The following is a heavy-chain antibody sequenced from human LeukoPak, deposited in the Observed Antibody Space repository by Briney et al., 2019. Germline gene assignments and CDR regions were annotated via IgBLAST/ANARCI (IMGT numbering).Heavy chain of an antibody. J-gene: IGHJ6*03. CDR2: FHHSGST. V-gene: IGHV4-59*01. Sequence: SETLSLTCTVSGGSISSYYWTWIRQSPGKGLEWIGFFHHSGSTNYNPSFKSRVTISADTSNNQFSLKLSSVTAADTAVYYCARGFYGSGSYSPPYYYMDVWGKGTTVTISS. D-gene: IGHD3-10*01. CDR1: GGSISSYY. CDR3: ARGFYGSGSYSPPYYYMDV.